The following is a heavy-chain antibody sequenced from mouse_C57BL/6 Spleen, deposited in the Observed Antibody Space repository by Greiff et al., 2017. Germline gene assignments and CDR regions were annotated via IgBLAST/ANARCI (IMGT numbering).Heavy chain of an antibody. J-gene: IGHJ2*01. V-gene: IGHV10-1*01. Sequence: EVMLVESGGGLVQPKGSLKLSCAASGFSFNTYAMNWVRQAPGKGLEWVARIRSKSNNYATYYADSVKDRFTISRDDSESMLYLQMNNLKTEDTAMYYCVRQLTWDYFDYWGQGTTLTVSS. CDR3: VRQLTWDYFDY. CDR1: GFSFNTYA. D-gene: IGHD1-3*01. CDR2: IRSKSNNYAT.